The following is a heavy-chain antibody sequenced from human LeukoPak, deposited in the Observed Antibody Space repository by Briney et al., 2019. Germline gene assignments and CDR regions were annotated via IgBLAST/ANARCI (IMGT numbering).Heavy chain of an antibody. CDR3: AKISGYQLLYPDY. D-gene: IGHD2-2*02. CDR1: GITLSNYG. J-gene: IGHJ4*02. Sequence: GGSLRLSCAVSGITLSNYGMSWVRQAPGKGLEWVSAISGSGGSTYYADSVKGRFTISRDNSKNTLYLQMNSLRAEDTAVYYCAKISGYQLLYPDYWGQGTLVTVSS. CDR2: ISGSGGST. V-gene: IGHV3-23*01.